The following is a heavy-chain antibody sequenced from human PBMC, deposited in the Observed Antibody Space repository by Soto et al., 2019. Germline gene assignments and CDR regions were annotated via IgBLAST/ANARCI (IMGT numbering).Heavy chain of an antibody. D-gene: IGHD2-15*01. V-gene: IGHV3-30-3*01. Sequence: GGSLRLSGAASGFTFSSYAMHWVRQAPGKGLEWGAGISYDGSNKYYADSVKGRCTISRDNSKNTLYLQMNSLRAEDTAVYYCARDKAAVAATYYFDYWGQGTLVTVSS. CDR3: ARDKAAVAATYYFDY. CDR1: GFTFSSYA. J-gene: IGHJ4*02. CDR2: ISYDGSNK.